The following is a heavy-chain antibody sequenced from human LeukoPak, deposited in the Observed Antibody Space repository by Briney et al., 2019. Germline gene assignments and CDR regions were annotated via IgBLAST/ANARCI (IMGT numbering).Heavy chain of an antibody. D-gene: IGHD4-4*01. J-gene: IGHJ6*02. Sequence: PGGSLRLSCAASGFTLSSYWIHWDRQAPGKGLVWVSRINSDGRRTTYADSVKGRFTISRDNAKNTLYLQMNSLRTEDTAVYYCARTTGRADYSSDGGYYGLDVWGQGTTVTVSS. CDR2: INSDGRRT. CDR1: GFTLSSYW. CDR3: ARTTGRADYSSDGGYYGLDV. V-gene: IGHV3-74*01.